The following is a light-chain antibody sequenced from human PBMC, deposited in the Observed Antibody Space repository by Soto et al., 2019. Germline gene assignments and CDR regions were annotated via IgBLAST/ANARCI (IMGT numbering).Light chain of an antibody. CDR3: QQSYSTPPGS. CDR1: QSISSY. V-gene: IGKV1-39*01. Sequence: DIQMTQSPSSLSASVGDRVTITCRASQSISSYLNWYQQKPGKAPKLLIYAASSLQSGVPSRFSGSGSGTDFTLTISSLQPEDFATYYCQQSYSTPPGSFGQGTKAELK. J-gene: IGKJ1*01. CDR2: AAS.